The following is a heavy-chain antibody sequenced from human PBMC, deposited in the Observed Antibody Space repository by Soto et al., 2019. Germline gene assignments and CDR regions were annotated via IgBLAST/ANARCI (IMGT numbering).Heavy chain of an antibody. D-gene: IGHD6-19*01. Sequence: QVQLQESGPGLVKSSETLSLTCTVSVGSISSYYWNWIRQPPGKGLEWIGYIYYSGSTNYNPSLKSRVTISVDTSKNQFSLKLSSVTAADTAVYYCARGAVPRYYYYGMDVGGQGTTVTVSS. CDR2: IYYSGST. CDR3: ARGAVPRYYYYGMDV. CDR1: VGSISSYY. J-gene: IGHJ6*02. V-gene: IGHV4-59*01.